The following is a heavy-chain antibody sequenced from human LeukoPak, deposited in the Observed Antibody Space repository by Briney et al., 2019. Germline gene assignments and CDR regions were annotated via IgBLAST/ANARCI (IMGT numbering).Heavy chain of an antibody. Sequence: PGGSLRLSCAASGFTLSTYWMHWVRQAPGKGLVWVSRINSDGNSINYADSVKGRFTISRDNSKNTLYLQMNSLRAEDTAVYYCARDPSGGSPDAFDIWGQGTMVTVSS. CDR2: INSDGNSI. CDR1: GFTLSTYW. J-gene: IGHJ3*02. D-gene: IGHD2-15*01. CDR3: ARDPSGGSPDAFDI. V-gene: IGHV3-74*01.